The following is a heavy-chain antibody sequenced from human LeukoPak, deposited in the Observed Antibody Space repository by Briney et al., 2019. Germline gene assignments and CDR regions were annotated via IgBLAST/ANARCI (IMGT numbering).Heavy chain of an antibody. J-gene: IGHJ4*02. Sequence: SETLSLTCAVYGGSFNTYYWSWIRQSPGKGLEWIGEINPSVTTSYNPSLKSRVTISLDTSKNQFSLILTSVTAADTAVYYCARGGVSAFDYWGQGTLVTVSS. CDR2: INPSVTT. D-gene: IGHD3-16*01. V-gene: IGHV4-34*01. CDR3: ARGGVSAFDY. CDR1: GGSFNTYY.